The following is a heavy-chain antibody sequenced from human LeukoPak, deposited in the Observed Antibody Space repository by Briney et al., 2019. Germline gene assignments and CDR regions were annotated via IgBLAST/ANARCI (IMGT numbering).Heavy chain of an antibody. D-gene: IGHD2-15*01. J-gene: IGHJ6*03. CDR1: GGSLSCYY. CDR2: IYTSGST. CDR3: ARVSELVVAATTYYYYYYMDV. Sequence: PSETLSLTCTVSGGSLSCYYWSWIRQPAGKGLEWIGRIYTSGSTHQHPSLKSRVTMSVDTSKNQPSLTLSSVTAADTAVYYCARVSELVVAATTYYYYYYMDVWGKGTTVTVSS. V-gene: IGHV4-4*07.